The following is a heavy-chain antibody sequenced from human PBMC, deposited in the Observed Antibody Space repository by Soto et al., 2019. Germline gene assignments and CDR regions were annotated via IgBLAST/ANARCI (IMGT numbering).Heavy chain of an antibody. V-gene: IGHV4-31*03. CDR2: IFFIGGT. CDR1: RGSITLGGYN. D-gene: IGHD3-16*01. Sequence: QVQLEESGPGLVKPSQALSLTCTVSRGSITLGGYNWSWLRQRPRKGREWIGYIFFIGGTYYDPSLGGGAAVSIDTSKSQFDLRLNSVTAADTAVYFCATEIRRVFGSWGHGTLVAVSA. J-gene: IGHJ5*01. CDR3: ATEIRRVFGS.